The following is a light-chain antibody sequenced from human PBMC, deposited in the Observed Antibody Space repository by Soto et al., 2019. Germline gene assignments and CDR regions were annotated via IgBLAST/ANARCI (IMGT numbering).Light chain of an antibody. Sequence: DIVMTQSPDSLAVSLGERATINCKSSESVLYSSNNKNYLSWYQRKPGQPPRLLIYWASARASGVPDRYSSSGSGTDLPLTISSLQAEDVAVYYRQQYYSIPTCVQGPKLEIK. CDR3: QQYYSIPT. CDR1: ESVLYSSNNKNY. V-gene: IGKV4-1*01. CDR2: WAS. J-gene: IGKJ2*01.